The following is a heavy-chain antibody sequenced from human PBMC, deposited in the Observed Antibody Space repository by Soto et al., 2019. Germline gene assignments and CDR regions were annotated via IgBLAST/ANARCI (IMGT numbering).Heavy chain of an antibody. J-gene: IGHJ4*02. V-gene: IGHV4-31*03. CDR3: ARQRGGGYYRNYSDY. CDR2: ISYSGNT. D-gene: IGHD3-22*01. Sequence: SETLSLTCTVSGVSISSGGYYWSWIRQHPGKGLEWIGYISYSGNTYYNPSLKSRVIISVDTSQNQFSLKLSSVTAADTAVYYCARQRGGGYYRNYSDYWGQGTLVTVSS. CDR1: GVSISSGGYY.